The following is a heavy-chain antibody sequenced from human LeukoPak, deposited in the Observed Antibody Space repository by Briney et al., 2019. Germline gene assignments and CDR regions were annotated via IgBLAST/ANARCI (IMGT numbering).Heavy chain of an antibody. V-gene: IGHV3-48*02. J-gene: IGHJ4*02. CDR2: ISSSSSLI. CDR1: GFTFSNYG. D-gene: IGHD6-13*01. Sequence: PGGSLRLSCAASGFTFSNYGMNWVRQAPGKGLEWISYISSSSSLIYYADSVKGRFTTSRDNAKNSLYLQMNSLRDEDTAVYYCARDSSSSSWFDYWGQGTLVTVSS. CDR3: ARDSSSSSWFDY.